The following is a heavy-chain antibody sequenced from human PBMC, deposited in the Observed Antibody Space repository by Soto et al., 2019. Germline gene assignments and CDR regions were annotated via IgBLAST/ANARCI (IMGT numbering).Heavy chain of an antibody. CDR3: AKSLVTTLTYNWYFDL. V-gene: IGHV3-74*01. Sequence: EVQLAESGGGLIQPGGSLRLSCATSGFTFSRYWIHWVRQAPGEGLVWVSRISGDGVHTDYAESVKGRFTVSRDIAKSTGYLQMNNLRAEDTAIYYCAKSLVTTLTYNWYFDLWGRGTLVTVSS. D-gene: IGHD4-4*01. J-gene: IGHJ2*01. CDR1: GFTFSRYW. CDR2: ISGDGVHT.